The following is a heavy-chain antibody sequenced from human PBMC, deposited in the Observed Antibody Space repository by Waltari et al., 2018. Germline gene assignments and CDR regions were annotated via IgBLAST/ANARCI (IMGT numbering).Heavy chain of an antibody. Sequence: QVQLQQWGAGRLKPSETLSLTCAVYGGSFSNSHWTWIRQPPGKGLEWIGEINHSGSTNYNPSLKSRVTISIDTSNNQFSLRLSSVSAADTAVHYCTRWDSWGQGTLVTVSS. CDR2: INHSGST. J-gene: IGHJ4*02. V-gene: IGHV4-34*01. CDR3: TRWDS. CDR1: GGSFSNSH.